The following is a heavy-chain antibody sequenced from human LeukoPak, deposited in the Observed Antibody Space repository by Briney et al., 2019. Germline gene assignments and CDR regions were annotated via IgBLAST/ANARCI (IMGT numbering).Heavy chain of an antibody. CDR2: ISGSGGST. D-gene: IGHD5-18*01. J-gene: IGHJ4*02. CDR1: GFTFSSYA. Sequence: PGGSLRLSRAASGFTFSSYAMSWVRQAPGKGLEWVSAISGSGGSTYYADPVKGRFTISRDNSKNTLYLQMNSLRAEDTAVYYCAKGLGYSYGPFYFDYWGQGAQVTVSS. CDR3: AKGLGYSYGPFYFDY. V-gene: IGHV3-23*01.